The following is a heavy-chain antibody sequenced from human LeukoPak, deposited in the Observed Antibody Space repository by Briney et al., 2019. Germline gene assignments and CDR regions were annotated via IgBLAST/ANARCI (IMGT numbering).Heavy chain of an antibody. Sequence: PVGSLRLSCAASGFTFSSYSMNWVRQAPGKGLEWVSSISSSSSYIYYADSVKGRFTISRNNAKNSLYLQMNSLRAEDTAVYYCARDNASNAFDIWGQGTMVTVSS. CDR3: ARDNASNAFDI. CDR1: GFTFSSYS. CDR2: ISSSSSYI. J-gene: IGHJ3*02. V-gene: IGHV3-21*01.